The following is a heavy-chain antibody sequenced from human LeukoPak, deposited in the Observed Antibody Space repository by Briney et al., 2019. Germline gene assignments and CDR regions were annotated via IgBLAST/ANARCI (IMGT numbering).Heavy chain of an antibody. CDR2: IYYSGST. CDR3: ARINYSNFYYYMDV. CDR1: GGSISSSSYY. D-gene: IGHD4-11*01. Sequence: SETLSLTCTVSGGSISSSSYYWGWIRQPPGKGLEWIGSIYYSGSTYYNPSLKSRVTISVDTSKNQFSLKLSSVTAADTAVYYCARINYSNFYYYMDVWGEGTTVTVSS. J-gene: IGHJ6*03. V-gene: IGHV4-39*01.